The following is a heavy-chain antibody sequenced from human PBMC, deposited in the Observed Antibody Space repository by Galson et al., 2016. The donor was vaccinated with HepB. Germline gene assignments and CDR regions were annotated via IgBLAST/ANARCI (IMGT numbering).Heavy chain of an antibody. CDR3: ARSVEGHFDY. V-gene: IGHV3-48*04. CDR1: GFTFSSYS. CDR2: ISVYRTI. D-gene: IGHD1-1*01. Sequence: SLRLACAASGFTFSSYSMNWVRQAPGKGLEWVSYISVYRTIYYADSVKGRFTISRDNARNSLYLQMNTLRADDTAVYYCARSVEGHFDYWGQGILVTVSS. J-gene: IGHJ4*02.